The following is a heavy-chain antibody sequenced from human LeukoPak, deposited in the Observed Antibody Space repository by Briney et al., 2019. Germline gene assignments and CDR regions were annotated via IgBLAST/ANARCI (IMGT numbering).Heavy chain of an antibody. J-gene: IGHJ4*02. CDR1: GYTFTSYY. CDR2: INPSGGST. D-gene: IGHD5-18*01. CDR3: ARRDTTKGFDY. Sequence: GASVKVSCKASGYTFTSYYMHWVRQAPGQGLEWMGIINPSGGSTSYAQKFQGRVTMTRDTSTNTVYMELSSLRSEDTAVYYCARRDTTKGFDYWGQGTLVTVSS. V-gene: IGHV1-46*01.